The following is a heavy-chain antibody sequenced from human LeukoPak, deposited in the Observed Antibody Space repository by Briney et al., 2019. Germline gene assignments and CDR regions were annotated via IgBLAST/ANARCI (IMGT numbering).Heavy chain of an antibody. Sequence: SETLSPTCAVSGGSISSSNWWSWVRQPPGKGLEWIGEIYHSGSTNYNPSLKSRVTISVDKSKNQFSLKLSSVTAADTAVYYCASQSIYYDSSGSTIDYWGQGTLVTVSS. D-gene: IGHD3-22*01. CDR1: GGSISSSNW. J-gene: IGHJ4*02. CDR2: IYHSGST. CDR3: ASQSIYYDSSGSTIDY. V-gene: IGHV4-4*02.